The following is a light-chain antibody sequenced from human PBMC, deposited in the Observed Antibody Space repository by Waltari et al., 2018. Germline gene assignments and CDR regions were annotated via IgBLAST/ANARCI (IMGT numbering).Light chain of an antibody. CDR1: SSDVGGYNY. CDR3: SSYTSSSTLV. V-gene: IGLV2-14*01. CDR2: EVS. J-gene: IGLJ3*02. Sequence: QSALTQPASVSGSPGQSITISCTGTSSDVGGYNYVSWYQQHPGKAPKLMIYEVSNRPSAVSNRFSGSNSGNTASLTISGLQAEDEADYYCSSYTSSSTLVFGGGTKLTVL.